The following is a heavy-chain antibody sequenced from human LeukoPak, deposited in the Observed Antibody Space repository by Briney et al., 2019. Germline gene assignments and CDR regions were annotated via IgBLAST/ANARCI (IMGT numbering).Heavy chain of an antibody. CDR2: IKQDGSEK. J-gene: IGHJ4*02. V-gene: IGHV3-7*03. D-gene: IGHD2-2*01. CDR1: GFTFSSYW. Sequence: GGSQRLSCAASGFTFSSYWMSWVRQAPGKGLEWVANIKQDGSEKYYVDSVKGRFTISRDNAKNSLYLQMNSLRAEDTAVYYCASYPEYCSSTSCWYYFDYWGQGTLVTVFS. CDR3: ASYPEYCSSTSCWYYFDY.